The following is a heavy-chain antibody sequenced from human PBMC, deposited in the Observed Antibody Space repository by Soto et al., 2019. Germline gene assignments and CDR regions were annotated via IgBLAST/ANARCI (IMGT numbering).Heavy chain of an antibody. CDR3: ARVSYKLRWCADFYYYMDV. V-gene: IGHV3-30*03. Sequence: HPGGSLRLSCAASGFTFSSYGMHWVRQAPGKGLEWVAVISYDGSNKYYADSVKGRFTISRDNSKNTLYLQMNSLRAEDTAVYYCARVSYKLRWCADFYYYMDVWGKGTTVTVSS. D-gene: IGHD2-8*02. CDR1: GFTFSSYG. J-gene: IGHJ6*03. CDR2: ISYDGSNK.